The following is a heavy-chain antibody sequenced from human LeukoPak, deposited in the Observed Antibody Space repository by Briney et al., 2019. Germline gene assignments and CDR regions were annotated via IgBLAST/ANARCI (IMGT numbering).Heavy chain of an antibody. Sequence: SETLSLTCTGSGGSISSYYWSWIRQPPGKGREWIGYIYYSGSTNYNPSLKSRVTISVDTSKTQFSLKLSSVTAADTAVYYCASVLNVDTAMDLFDYWGQGTLVTVSS. CDR3: ASVLNVDTAMDLFDY. J-gene: IGHJ4*02. V-gene: IGHV4-59*01. D-gene: IGHD5-18*01. CDR1: GGSISSYY. CDR2: IYYSGST.